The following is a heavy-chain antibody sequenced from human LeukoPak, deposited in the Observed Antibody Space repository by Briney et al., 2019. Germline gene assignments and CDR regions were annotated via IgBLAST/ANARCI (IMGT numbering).Heavy chain of an antibody. CDR3: AHRRRITRGVDMDV. CDR2: IYWNDDK. J-gene: IGHJ6*03. V-gene: IGHV2-5*01. CDR1: GFSLSTSGVG. D-gene: IGHD3-3*01. Sequence: SGPTLLKPTQTLTLTCTFSGFSLSTSGVGVGWIRQPPGKALEWLALIYWNDDKRYSPSLKSRLTITQDTSKNQVVLTMTNVDPVEPATIYCAHRRRITRGVDMDVWGKGTTVTVSS.